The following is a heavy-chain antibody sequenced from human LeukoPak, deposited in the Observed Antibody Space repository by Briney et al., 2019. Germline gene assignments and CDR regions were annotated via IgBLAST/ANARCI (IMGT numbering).Heavy chain of an antibody. D-gene: IGHD3-22*01. J-gene: IGHJ3*02. V-gene: IGHV3-23*01. Sequence: GGSLRLSCAASGFVFRNYFMSWVRQAPGKGLEWVSAISNNGGYTYYADSVKGRFTISRDNSKNTLYLQMNSLRAEDTAVYYCAKDLYYYDSSGYYDAFDIWGQGTMVTVSS. CDR1: GFVFRNYF. CDR2: ISNNGGYT. CDR3: AKDLYYYDSSGYYDAFDI.